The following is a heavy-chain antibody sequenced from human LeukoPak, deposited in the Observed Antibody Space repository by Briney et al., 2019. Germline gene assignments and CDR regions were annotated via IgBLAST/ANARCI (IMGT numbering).Heavy chain of an antibody. V-gene: IGHV1-69*04. CDR3: AAFMGADVVVVLTEGAFDI. J-gene: IGHJ3*02. Sequence: SVKVSCKASGGTFSSYAISWVRQAPGQGLEWMGRIIPILGIANYAQKFQGRVTITADKSTSTAYMGLSSLRSDDTAVYYCAAFMGADVVVVLTEGAFDIWGQGTMVTVSS. CDR1: GGTFSSYA. D-gene: IGHD2-15*01. CDR2: IIPILGIA.